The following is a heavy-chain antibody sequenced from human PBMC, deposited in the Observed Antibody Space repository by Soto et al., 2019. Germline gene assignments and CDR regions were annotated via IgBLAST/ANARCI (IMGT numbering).Heavy chain of an antibody. V-gene: IGHV1-69*12. J-gene: IGHJ2*01. D-gene: IGHD3-16*01. CDR3: ARDRRRLRLGDFDL. CDR2: IIPIFGTA. Sequence: QVQLVQSGAEVKKPGSSVKVSCKASGGTFSSYAISWVRQAPGQGLEWMGGIIPIFGTANYAQKFQGRVTXXAXEXXSTAYMELSSLRSEDTAVYYCARDRRRLRLGDFDLWGRGTLVTVSS. CDR1: GGTFSSYA.